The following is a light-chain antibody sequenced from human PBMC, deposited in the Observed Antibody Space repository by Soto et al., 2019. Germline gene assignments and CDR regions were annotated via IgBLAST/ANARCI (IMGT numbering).Light chain of an antibody. CDR1: QSVSTN. J-gene: IGKJ1*01. CDR3: QPYNDWPQT. V-gene: IGKV3-15*01. CDR2: GAS. Sequence: ELVMTQSPGTLSLSPGERATLSCRASQSVSTNSAWYQQIPGHAPRLLIYGASTRATGIPARFSGSGSVTEFTIAISSLQSADFAVYYCQPYNDWPQTFGLGTKVEIK.